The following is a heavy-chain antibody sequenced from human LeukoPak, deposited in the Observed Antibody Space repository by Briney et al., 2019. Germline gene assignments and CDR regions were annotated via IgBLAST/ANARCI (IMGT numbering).Heavy chain of an antibody. CDR1: GFTFSSYG. Sequence: QPGGSLRLSCAASGFTFSSYGMHWVRQAPGKGLEWVAFIRYDGSNKYYADYVKGRFTISRDNSKNTLYLQMNSLRAEDTAVYYCAKERYYFDSSGYYNDAFDIWGQGTMVTVSS. V-gene: IGHV3-30*02. D-gene: IGHD3-22*01. CDR3: AKERYYFDSSGYYNDAFDI. CDR2: IRYDGSNK. J-gene: IGHJ3*02.